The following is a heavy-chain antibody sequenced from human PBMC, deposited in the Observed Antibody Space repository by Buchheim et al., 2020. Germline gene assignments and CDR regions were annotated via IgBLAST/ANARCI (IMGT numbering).Heavy chain of an antibody. Sequence: QVQLQQWGAGLLKPSETLSLTCAVYGGSFSGYYWSWIRQPPGKGLEWIGEINHSGSTNYNPSLKSRVTISVDTSKNQFSLKLSSVTAADTAVYYWARAGYCSGGSCRYNWFDPWGQGTL. CDR1: GGSFSGYY. V-gene: IGHV4-34*01. D-gene: IGHD2-15*01. J-gene: IGHJ5*02. CDR3: ARAGYCSGGSCRYNWFDP. CDR2: INHSGST.